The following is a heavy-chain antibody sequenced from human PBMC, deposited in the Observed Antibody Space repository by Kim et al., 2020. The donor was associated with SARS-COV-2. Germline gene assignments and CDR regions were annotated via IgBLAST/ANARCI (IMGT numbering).Heavy chain of an antibody. D-gene: IGHD3-16*01. Sequence: NADPVKGRFTSSRENSKNTLYLQMNSRRAEDRAVYYCAKVKFLGVFDYWGQGTLVTVSS. J-gene: IGHJ4*02. CDR3: AKVKFLGVFDY. V-gene: IGHV3-23*01.